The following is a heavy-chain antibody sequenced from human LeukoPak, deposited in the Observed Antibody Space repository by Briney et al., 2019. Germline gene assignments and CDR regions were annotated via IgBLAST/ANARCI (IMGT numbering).Heavy chain of an antibody. CDR3: ARERSIAARDDYFDY. J-gene: IGHJ4*02. D-gene: IGHD6-6*01. CDR1: GYTFTSYG. Sequence: GPVKVSCKASGYTFTSYGISWVRQAPGQGLEWMGWISAYNGNTNYAQKLQGRVTITTDTSTSTAYMELRSLRSDDTAVYYCARERSIAARDDYFDYWGQGTLVTVSS. CDR2: ISAYNGNT. V-gene: IGHV1-18*01.